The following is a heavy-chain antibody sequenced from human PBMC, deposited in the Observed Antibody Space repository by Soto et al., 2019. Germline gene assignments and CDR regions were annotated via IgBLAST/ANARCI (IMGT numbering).Heavy chain of an antibody. V-gene: IGHV4-34*01. Sequence: SETLSLTCAVYGGSFSGYYWRWIRQPPGKGLEWIGEINHSGSTNYNPSLKSRVTISVDTSKNQFSLKLSSVTAADTAVYYCASFQGRVVTAIYWGQGTLVTVSS. J-gene: IGHJ4*02. CDR2: INHSGST. CDR1: GGSFSGYY. D-gene: IGHD2-21*02. CDR3: ASFQGRVVTAIY.